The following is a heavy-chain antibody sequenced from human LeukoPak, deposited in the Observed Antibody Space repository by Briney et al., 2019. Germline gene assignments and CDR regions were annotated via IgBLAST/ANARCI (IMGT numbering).Heavy chain of an antibody. V-gene: IGHV3-23*01. CDR1: GFTFCRQA. CDR3: AKVSGSFPRYYGMDV. D-gene: IGHD2-15*01. J-gene: IGHJ6*02. CDR2: IRGGGGST. Sequence: GGCLRLVHAAPGFTFCRQAMGSVRQAPGGGRGLVSVIRGGGGSTYYAVSVKGRFTISRDNSKNTLYLQMNSLRAEDTAVYYCAKVSGSFPRYYGMDVWGQGTTVTVSS.